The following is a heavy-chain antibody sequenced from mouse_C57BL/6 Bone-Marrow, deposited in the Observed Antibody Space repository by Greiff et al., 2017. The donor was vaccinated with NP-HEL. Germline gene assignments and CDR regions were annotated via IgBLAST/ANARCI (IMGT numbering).Heavy chain of an antibody. CDR2: ISYDGSN. CDR3: ARGIYDYDWYFDV. J-gene: IGHJ1*03. D-gene: IGHD2-4*01. V-gene: IGHV3-6*01. CDR1: GYSITSGYY. Sequence: DVKLQESGPGLVKPSQSLSLTCSVTGYSITSGYYWNWIRQFPGNKLEWMGYISYDGSNNYNPSLKNRISITRDTSKNQFFLKLNSVTTEDTATYYCARGIYDYDWYFDVWGTGTTVTVSS.